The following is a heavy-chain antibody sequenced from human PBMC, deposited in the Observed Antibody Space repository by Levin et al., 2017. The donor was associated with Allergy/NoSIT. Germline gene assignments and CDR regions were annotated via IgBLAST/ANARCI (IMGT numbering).Heavy chain of an antibody. CDR2: ITGSGGST. Sequence: PGGSLRLSCAASGFTFSNYAMTWVRQAPGKGLEWVSAITGSGGSTNYADSVKGRFTISRDNSKNTLYLQMNSLRAEDTAIYYCAKDHRTTGTTRGWFDPWGQGTLVTVSS. CDR1: GFTFSNYA. J-gene: IGHJ5*02. D-gene: IGHD1-1*01. CDR3: AKDHRTTGTTRGWFDP. V-gene: IGHV3-23*01.